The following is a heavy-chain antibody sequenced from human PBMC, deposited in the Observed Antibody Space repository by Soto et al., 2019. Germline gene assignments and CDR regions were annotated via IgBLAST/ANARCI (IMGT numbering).Heavy chain of an antibody. CDR3: ARGDRGGSGSPASYYYSGWDV. V-gene: IGHV3-23*01. J-gene: IGHJ6*02. CDR2: ISAGGDMT. D-gene: IGHD3-10*01. CDR1: GFTLSSYA. Sequence: DVQLLESGGNLVQPGGSLTLSCSASGFTLSSYAMSWVRQAPGKELEWVSSISAGGDMTYNSDSVKGRFTISRDNSNNAVFLQMHNLRIEDTALYYCARGDRGGSGSPASYYYSGWDVWGQGATVTVS.